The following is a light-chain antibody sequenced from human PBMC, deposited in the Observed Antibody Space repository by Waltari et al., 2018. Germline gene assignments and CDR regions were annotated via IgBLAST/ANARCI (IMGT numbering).Light chain of an antibody. J-gene: IGLJ2*01. CDR2: YGS. CDR3: QVWDSSSDHGV. V-gene: IGLV3-21*04. Sequence: SYVLTQPPSVSVAPGKTARITCGGDNIGSKSVHWHQQKPGQAPGLVIFYGSERPSGIPAGVSGANSANTATLTISRVEAGDGGDYYWQVWDSSSDHGVFGGGTKLTVL. CDR1: NIGSKS.